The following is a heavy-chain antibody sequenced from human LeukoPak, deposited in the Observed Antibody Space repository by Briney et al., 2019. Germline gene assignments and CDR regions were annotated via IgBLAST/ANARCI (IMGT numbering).Heavy chain of an antibody. D-gene: IGHD3-22*01. CDR2: IWYDGSNK. Sequence: GRSLRLSCAASGFTFSSYGMHWVRQAPGKGLEWVAVIWYDGSNKYYADSVKGRFTISRDNSKNTLYLQMDSLRAEDTAVYYCARRGITMIVGDAFDIWGQGAMVTVSS. V-gene: IGHV3-33*01. J-gene: IGHJ3*02. CDR1: GFTFSSYG. CDR3: ARRGITMIVGDAFDI.